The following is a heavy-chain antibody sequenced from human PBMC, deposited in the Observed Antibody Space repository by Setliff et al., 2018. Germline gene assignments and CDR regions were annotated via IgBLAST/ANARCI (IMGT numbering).Heavy chain of an antibody. CDR2: IWDDGGNK. Sequence: GESLKISCAASGFTFSTYRMHWVRQAPGKGLEWVAVIWDDGGNKYHADSVKGRFTISRDNSKNTLYLQMNSLTVEDTALYYCAIDLGNWFDPWGQGTLVTVSS. CDR1: GFTFSTYR. J-gene: IGHJ5*02. V-gene: IGHV3-33*08. D-gene: IGHD3-16*01. CDR3: AIDLGNWFDP.